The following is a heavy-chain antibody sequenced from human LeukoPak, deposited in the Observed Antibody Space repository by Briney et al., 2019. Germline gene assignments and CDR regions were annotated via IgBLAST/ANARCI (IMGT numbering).Heavy chain of an antibody. J-gene: IGHJ4*02. V-gene: IGHV3-9*01. Sequence: GRSLRLSCAASGFTFDDYAMHWVRQAPGKGLEWVSGISWNSGSIGYADSVKGRFTISRDNAKNSLYLQMNSLRAEDTALYYCAKSRGGSSWDLSDYWGQGTLVTVSS. CDR2: ISWNSGSI. D-gene: IGHD6-13*01. CDR1: GFTFDDYA. CDR3: AKSRGGSSWDLSDY.